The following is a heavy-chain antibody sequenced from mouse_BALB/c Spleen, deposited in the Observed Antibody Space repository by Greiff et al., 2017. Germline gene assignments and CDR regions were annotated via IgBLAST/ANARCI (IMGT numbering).Heavy chain of an antibody. CDR3: ARLGAHYFDY. V-gene: IGHV5-12-1*01. CDR1: GFAFSSYD. D-gene: IGHD3-3*01. CDR2: ISSGGGST. J-gene: IGHJ2*01. Sequence: EVQLVESGGGLVKPGGSLKLSCAASGFAFSSYDMSWVRQTPEKRLEWVAYISSGGGSTYYPDTVKGRFTISRDNAKNTLYLQMSSLKSEDTAMYYCARLGAHYFDYWGQGTTLTVSS.